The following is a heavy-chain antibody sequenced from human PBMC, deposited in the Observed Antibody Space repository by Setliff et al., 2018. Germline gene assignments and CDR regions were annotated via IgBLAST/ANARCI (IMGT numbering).Heavy chain of an antibody. D-gene: IGHD3-10*01. V-gene: IGHV3-20*04. J-gene: IGHJ6*03. Sequence: AGESLKISCVASGFTFDDYAMSWVRQAPGKGLEWVCGINWNGGSTGYADSVKGRFTISRDNAKNSLYLQMNSLRAEDTALYYCARENTGFYYHYYMDAWGKGTTVTVSS. CDR3: ARENTGFYYHYYMDA. CDR2: INWNGGST. CDR1: GFTFDDYA.